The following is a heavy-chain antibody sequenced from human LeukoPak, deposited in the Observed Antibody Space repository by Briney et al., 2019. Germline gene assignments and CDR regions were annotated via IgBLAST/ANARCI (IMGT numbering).Heavy chain of an antibody. CDR3: AKSGSGSYLDY. D-gene: IGHD1-26*01. CDR2: ISNSGGNT. V-gene: IGHV3-23*01. J-gene: IGHJ4*02. CDR1: GFTFSSYV. Sequence: GGSLRLSCAASGFTFSSYVVSWVRQAPGKGLEWVSGISNSGGNTYYADSVKGRFTISRDNSKNTVYLQMNSLRVEDTAKHYCAKSGSGSYLDYWGQGTLVTVSS.